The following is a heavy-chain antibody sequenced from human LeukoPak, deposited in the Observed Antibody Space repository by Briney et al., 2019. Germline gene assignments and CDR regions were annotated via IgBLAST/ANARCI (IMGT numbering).Heavy chain of an antibody. CDR1: GGSVSSYY. V-gene: IGHV4-59*02. D-gene: IGHD2-2*01. Sequence: SETLSLTCTVSGGSVSSYYWSWIRRPPGRGLEWIAYLSHSGSSDSNPSLTSRVTTLVDTSKNQFSLKLTSVTAADTAAYYCARARYANAWYAFDIWGHGTMVTVSS. CDR3: ARARYANAWYAFDI. J-gene: IGHJ3*02. CDR2: LSHSGSS.